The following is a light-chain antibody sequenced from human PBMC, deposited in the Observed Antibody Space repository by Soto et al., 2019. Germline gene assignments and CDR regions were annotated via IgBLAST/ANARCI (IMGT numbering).Light chain of an antibody. J-gene: IGKJ5*01. CDR3: QQHNNWPPIT. Sequence: EIVMTQSPVTLSVSPGERATLSCWASQSVRDNLAWYQQKPGQAPRLLMYGSSIRATGIPARFSGSGSGTEFTLTISSLQSEDFAVYYCQQHNNWPPITFGQGTRLEIK. CDR1: QSVRDN. V-gene: IGKV3-15*01. CDR2: GSS.